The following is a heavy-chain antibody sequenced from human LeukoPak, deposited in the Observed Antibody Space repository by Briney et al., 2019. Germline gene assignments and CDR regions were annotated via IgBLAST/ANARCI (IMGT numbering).Heavy chain of an antibody. D-gene: IGHD2-15*01. CDR3: AREPVITARGYYYHYMDV. J-gene: IGHJ6*03. CDR2: INPNSGGT. V-gene: IGHV1-2*02. CDR1: GYTFTGYY. Sequence: ASVKVSCKASGYTFTGYYMHWVRQAPGQGLEGMGWINPNSGGTNYAQKFQGRVTMTRDTSINTVYMEMKKLTFGDTALYYCAREPVITARGYYYHYMDVWGKGTTVTVSS.